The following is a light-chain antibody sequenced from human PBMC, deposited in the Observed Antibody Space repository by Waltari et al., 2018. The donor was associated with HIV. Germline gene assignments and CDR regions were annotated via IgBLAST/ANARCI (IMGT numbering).Light chain of an antibody. Sequence: SSDLTQAPPVSVSPGQTASIPSSGHQLPNHYVHMYQEQSGQGPVLVISRDSERPLGIPERFSGSRSGSVATLTITGVLADDEADYYCQAAAPSGTSVAFGGGTKLTVL. CDR3: QAAAPSGTSVA. CDR1: QLPNHY. CDR2: RDS. J-gene: IGLJ2*01. V-gene: IGLV3-25*03.